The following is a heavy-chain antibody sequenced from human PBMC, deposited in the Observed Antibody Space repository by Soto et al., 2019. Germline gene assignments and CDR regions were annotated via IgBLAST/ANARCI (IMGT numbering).Heavy chain of an antibody. V-gene: IGHV4-34*01. CDR2: INHSGST. D-gene: IGHD2-2*01. J-gene: IGHJ4*02. Sequence: ETLSLTCAVYGGSFSGYYWSWIRQPPGKGLEWIGEINHSGSTNYNPSLKSRVTISVDTSKNQFSLKLSSVTAADTAVYYCARGLFRIVVVPARGPVYFDYWGQGTLVTVSS. CDR1: GGSFSGYY. CDR3: ARGLFRIVVVPARGPVYFDY.